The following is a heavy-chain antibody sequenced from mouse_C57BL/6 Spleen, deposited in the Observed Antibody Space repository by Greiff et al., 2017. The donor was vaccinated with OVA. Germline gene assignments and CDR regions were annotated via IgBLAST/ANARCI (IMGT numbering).Heavy chain of an antibody. CDR2: INPNNGGT. J-gene: IGHJ4*01. CDR3: ARGGLRRGNAMDY. Sequence: EVQLQQSGPELVKPGASVKMSCKASGYTFTDYNMHWVKQSHGKSLEWIGYINPNNGGTSYNQKFKGKATLTVNKSSSTAYMELRSLTSEDSAVYYCARGGLRRGNAMDYWGQGTSVTVSS. V-gene: IGHV1-22*01. D-gene: IGHD2-4*01. CDR1: GYTFTDYN.